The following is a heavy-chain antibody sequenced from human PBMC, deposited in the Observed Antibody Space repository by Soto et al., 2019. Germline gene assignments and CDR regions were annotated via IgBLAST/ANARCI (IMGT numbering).Heavy chain of an antibody. CDR2: IRSKVYGGTT. V-gene: IGHV3-49*03. J-gene: IGHJ6*02. CDR3: TRVILYYDSRGYYYYGMDV. Sequence: GGSLRLSRTASGFTYGDYGMNWLRQAPWKGLEWVGVIRSKVYGGTTENAASVKDRFAISRDDSKSAAYLHMNSLITEDTAVYYCTRVILYYDSRGYYYYGMDVWGQGTTVTVSS. D-gene: IGHD3-22*01. CDR1: GFTYGDYG.